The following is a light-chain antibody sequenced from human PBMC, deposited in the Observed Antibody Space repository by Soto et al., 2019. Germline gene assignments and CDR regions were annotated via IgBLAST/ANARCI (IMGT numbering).Light chain of an antibody. CDR2: DNN. V-gene: IGLV1-51*01. Sequence: QSALTQPPSVSAAPGQKVTISCSGSSSNIGNNYVSWYQQVPGTAPKLLIYDNNKRPSGNPDRFSGSKSGTSATLGISGLQTEDEADYYCGTWDSSLSVHVFGTGTKVTVL. J-gene: IGLJ1*01. CDR1: SSNIGNNY. CDR3: GTWDSSLSVHV.